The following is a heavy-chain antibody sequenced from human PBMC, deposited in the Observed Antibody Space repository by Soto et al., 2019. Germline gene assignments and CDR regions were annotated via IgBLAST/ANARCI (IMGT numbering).Heavy chain of an antibody. D-gene: IGHD3-10*01. Sequence: EVRLLESGGGLVQPGGSLRLSCSTSGFTFSTYAMNWVRQAPGKGLEWVPALSGSGGTTCYADSVRGRFTISRANPKNTLFLQMIRPRAEYTALYYCAKQRADYGSGSDTCYFDFWGQGTLVSVST. J-gene: IGHJ4*02. V-gene: IGHV3-23*01. CDR3: AKQRADYGSGSDTCYFDF. CDR1: GFTFSTYA. CDR2: LSGSGGTT.